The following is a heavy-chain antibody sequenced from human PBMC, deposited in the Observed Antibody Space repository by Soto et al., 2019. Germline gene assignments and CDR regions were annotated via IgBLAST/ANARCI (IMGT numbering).Heavy chain of an antibody. CDR2: INAGNGNT. J-gene: IGHJ6*02. Sequence: QVPLVQSGAEVKKPGASVKVSCKASGYTFTSYAMHWVRQAPGQRLEWMGWINAGNGNTKYSQKFQGRVTITRDTSASTAYMELSSLRSEDTAVYYCASSGYSSSWYYYYYGMDVWGQGTTVTVSS. CDR3: ASSGYSSSWYYYYYGMDV. CDR1: GYTFTSYA. D-gene: IGHD6-13*01. V-gene: IGHV1-3*01.